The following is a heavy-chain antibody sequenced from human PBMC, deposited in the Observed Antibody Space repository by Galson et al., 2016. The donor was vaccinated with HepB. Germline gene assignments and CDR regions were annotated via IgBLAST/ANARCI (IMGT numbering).Heavy chain of an antibody. J-gene: IGHJ4*02. Sequence: SLRLSCAASGFTFGESSMSWVRQAPGKGLEWVSTIRDGGGRTYYVDSVRGRFTTSRDSSRNTLFLQMNSLTSEDTALYFCATTPKDGGDGYNYGFDYWCQGTQVTVSS. V-gene: IGHV3-23*01. CDR2: IRDGGGRT. D-gene: IGHD5-24*01. CDR1: GFTFGESS. CDR3: ATTPKDGGDGYNYGFDY.